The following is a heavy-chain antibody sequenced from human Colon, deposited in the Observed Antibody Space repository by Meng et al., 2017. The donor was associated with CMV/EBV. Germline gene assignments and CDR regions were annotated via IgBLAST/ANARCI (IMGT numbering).Heavy chain of an antibody. CDR2: IYREGTT. V-gene: IGHV3-53*01. D-gene: IGHD6-13*01. J-gene: IGHJ4*02. CDR1: GFSVSTMH. Sequence: GPLVGSGGGLIQPGGSLRLSCAASGFSVSTMHMNWVRQAPGKRLEWVSIIYREGTTRYAESVKGRFTISRDNSKNTIYLQMNSLRAEDTAVYYCARDVGYSSSWPYFDYWGQGTLVTVSS. CDR3: ARDVGYSSSWPYFDY.